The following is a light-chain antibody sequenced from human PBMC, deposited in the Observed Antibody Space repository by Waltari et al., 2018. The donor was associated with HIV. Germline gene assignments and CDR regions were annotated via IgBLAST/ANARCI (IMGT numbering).Light chain of an antibody. J-gene: IGLJ2*01. CDR1: SRDVWSYKP. V-gene: IGLV2-23*02. CDR3: CSYAGVDTPVV. CDR2: EVT. Sequence: QSALTQPASISGSPGQSNTIPCSGTSRDVWSYKPGSWYQQHPGKVPKLIIYEVTKRPSDVSNRFSASKSGDTASLTISGLQPEDEADYYCCSYAGVDTPVVFGGGTKLTVL.